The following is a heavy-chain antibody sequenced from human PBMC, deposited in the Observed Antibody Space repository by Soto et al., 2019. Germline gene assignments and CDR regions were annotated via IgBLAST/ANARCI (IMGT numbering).Heavy chain of an antibody. CDR3: ARESVAAINWFDP. Sequence: RLSCAASGFTFSSYTMNWVRQAPGKGLEWVSSISSSSTYIYYADSVKGRFTISRDNAKNSLFLQMNSLRAEDTAVYYCARESVAAINWFDPWGQGTLVTVSS. V-gene: IGHV3-21*01. CDR1: GFTFSSYT. CDR2: ISSSSTYI. D-gene: IGHD6-19*01. J-gene: IGHJ5*02.